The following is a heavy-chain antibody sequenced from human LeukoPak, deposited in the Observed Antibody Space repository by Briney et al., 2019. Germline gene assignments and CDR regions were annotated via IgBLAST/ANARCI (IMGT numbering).Heavy chain of an antibody. CDR3: ARVSVLVVRGVIQAGWFDP. V-gene: IGHV1-69*13. Sequence: GASVKVSCKASGGTFSSYAISWVRQAPGQGLEWMGGIIPIFGTASYAQKFQGRVTITADESTSTAYMELSSLRSEDTAVYYCARVSVLVVRGVIQAGWFDPWGQGTLVTVSS. CDR2: IIPIFGTA. J-gene: IGHJ5*02. CDR1: GGTFSSYA. D-gene: IGHD3-10*01.